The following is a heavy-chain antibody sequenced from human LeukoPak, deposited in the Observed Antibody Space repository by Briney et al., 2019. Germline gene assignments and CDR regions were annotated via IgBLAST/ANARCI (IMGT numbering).Heavy chain of an antibody. V-gene: IGHV4-39*01. CDR1: GGSISSSSYY. Sequence: SEALSLTCTVSGGSISSSSYYWGWIREPPGKGLVWIGTISYSGSTYYTPSLKSRVTISVDTSKNQFSLKLSSVTAADTAVFYCAGGIAHNWFDPWGQGTLVTVSS. D-gene: IGHD2-21*01. CDR2: ISYSGST. J-gene: IGHJ5*02. CDR3: AGGIAHNWFDP.